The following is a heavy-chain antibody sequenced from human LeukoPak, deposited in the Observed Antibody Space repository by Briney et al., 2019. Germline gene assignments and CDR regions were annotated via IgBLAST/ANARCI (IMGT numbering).Heavy chain of an antibody. CDR3: ARGSSDNWKGPADY. CDR1: GFTFSSYD. D-gene: IGHD1-20*01. J-gene: IGHJ4*02. V-gene: IGHV3-13*01. CDR2: IGIAGDT. Sequence: PGGSLRLSCAASGFTFSSYDMHWVRQATGKGPEWVSAIGIAGDTYYAGSVKGRFAISRENVKNSLYLQMNSLSAGDTAVYYCARGSSDNWKGPADYWGQGTLVTVSS.